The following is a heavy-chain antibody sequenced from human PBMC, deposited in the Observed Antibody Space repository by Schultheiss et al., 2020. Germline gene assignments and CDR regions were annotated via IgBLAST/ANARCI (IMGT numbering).Heavy chain of an antibody. Sequence: SETLSLTCTVSGGSISSGGYYWSWIRQHPGKGLEWIGYIYYSGSTYYNPSLKSRVTISVDTSKNQFSLKLSSVTAADTAVYYCARESGYCSGGSCAGPDAFDIWGQGTMVTVSS. V-gene: IGHV4-31*03. J-gene: IGHJ3*02. CDR1: GGSISSGGYY. CDR2: IYYSGST. D-gene: IGHD2-15*01. CDR3: ARESGYCSGGSCAGPDAFDI.